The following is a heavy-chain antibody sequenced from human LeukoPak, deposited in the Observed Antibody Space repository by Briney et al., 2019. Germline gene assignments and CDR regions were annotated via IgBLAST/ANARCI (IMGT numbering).Heavy chain of an antibody. CDR1: GFTFSIYN. CDR3: AGEYSSSSGRAFDI. V-gene: IGHV3-48*04. CDR2: ISSGSGTI. Sequence: GGSLRPSCAASGFTFSIYNINWVRQAPGKGREWVSYISSGSGTIYYADSVKGRFTISRDNAKNSLYLQMNSLRAEDTAVYYCAGEYSSSSGRAFDIWGQGTVVTVSS. J-gene: IGHJ3*02. D-gene: IGHD6-6*01.